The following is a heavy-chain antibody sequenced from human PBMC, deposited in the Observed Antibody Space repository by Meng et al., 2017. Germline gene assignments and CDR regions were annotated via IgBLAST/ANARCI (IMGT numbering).Heavy chain of an antibody. CDR2: ISGSGGST. Sequence: GESLKISCAASGFTFSSYAMHWVRQAPGKGLEWVSAISGSGGSTYYADSVKGRFTISRDNSKNTLYLQMNSLRAEDTAVYYCAKGLWFGELWVDYWGQGTLVTVSS. CDR3: AKGLWFGELWVDY. D-gene: IGHD3-10*01. J-gene: IGHJ4*02. CDR1: GFTFSSYA. V-gene: IGHV3-23*01.